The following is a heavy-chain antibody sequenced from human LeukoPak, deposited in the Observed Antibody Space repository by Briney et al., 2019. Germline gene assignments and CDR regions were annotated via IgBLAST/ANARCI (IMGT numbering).Heavy chain of an antibody. D-gene: IGHD4-11*01. CDR3: AKAGYSDYPYYYYYMDV. CDR2: ISGSGGST. CDR1: GFTFSSYA. V-gene: IGHV3-23*01. J-gene: IGHJ6*03. Sequence: GGSLRLSCAASGFTFSSYAMGWVRQAPGKGLEWVSAISGSGGSTYYADSVKGRFTISRDNSKNTLYLQMNSLRAEDTAVYYCAKAGYSDYPYYYYYMDVWGKGTTVTVSS.